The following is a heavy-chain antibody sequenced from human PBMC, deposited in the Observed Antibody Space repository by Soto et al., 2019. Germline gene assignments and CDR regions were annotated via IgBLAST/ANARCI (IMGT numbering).Heavy chain of an antibody. V-gene: IGHV4-59*01. CDR1: GGSISSYY. CDR3: ARALGGWNNWFDP. Sequence: LSLTCTVSGGSISSYYWSWIRQPPGKGLEWIGYIYYSGSTNYNPSLKSRVTISVDTSRNQFSLKLSSVTAADTAVYYCARALGGWNNWFDPWGQGTLVTVSS. J-gene: IGHJ5*02. D-gene: IGHD3-16*01. CDR2: IYYSGST.